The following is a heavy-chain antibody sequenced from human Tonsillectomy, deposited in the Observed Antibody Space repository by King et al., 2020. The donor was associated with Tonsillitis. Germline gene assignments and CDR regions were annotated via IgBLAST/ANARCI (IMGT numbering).Heavy chain of an antibody. D-gene: IGHD6-13*01. CDR3: AREYSSSRYFDL. CDR1: GFTFSSYW. V-gene: IGHV3-74*01. Sequence: VQLVESGGGLVQPGGSLRVSCAASGFTFSSYWMHWVRHAPGKGLVWVSRINSDGSTTTNTDSVKGRFTISRDNAKNTLYLQMNSLRDEDTAVYYCAREYSSSRYFDLWGRGTLVTVSS. CDR2: INSDGSTT. J-gene: IGHJ2*01.